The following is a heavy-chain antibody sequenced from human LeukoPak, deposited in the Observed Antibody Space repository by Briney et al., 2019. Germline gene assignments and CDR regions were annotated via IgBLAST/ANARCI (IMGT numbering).Heavy chain of an antibody. D-gene: IGHD6-13*01. Sequence: GGPLGLSFQASEFTFTPYTRHWLRQAPGKGLEWVSSISSRSSHIDYTDSVKGRFIISRDNAKNSLYLQMNSLRAEDTAVYYCAREGNSWYDYWGQGTLVTVSS. CDR1: EFTFTPYT. V-gene: IGHV3-21*01. CDR3: AREGNSWYDY. J-gene: IGHJ4*02. CDR2: ISSRSSHI.